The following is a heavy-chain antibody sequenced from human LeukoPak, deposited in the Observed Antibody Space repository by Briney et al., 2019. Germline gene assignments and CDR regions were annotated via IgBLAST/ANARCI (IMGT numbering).Heavy chain of an antibody. Sequence: PGGSLRLSCAASGFTFSSYAMSWVRQAPGKGLEWVSAISGSGGSTYHADSVKGRFTISRDNSKNTLYLQMNSLRAEDTAVYYCAKTGILTGYYESWGQGTLVTVSS. CDR3: AKTGILTGYYES. CDR1: GFTFSSYA. D-gene: IGHD3-9*01. J-gene: IGHJ5*02. CDR2: ISGSGGST. V-gene: IGHV3-23*01.